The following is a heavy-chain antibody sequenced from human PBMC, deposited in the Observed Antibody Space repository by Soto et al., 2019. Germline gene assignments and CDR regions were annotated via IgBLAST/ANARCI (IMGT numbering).Heavy chain of an antibody. D-gene: IGHD3-22*01. V-gene: IGHV3-23*01. CDR3: AKGQYYQSTEDSFDY. Sequence: EVQLLESGGGLVQPGGSLRLSCAASGFIFSIYGMSWVRQAPGKGREWVSVISGFGGSAYYAASAKGRFTISRDNPKKKLYKQINSLRDEDTAVYYCAKGQYYQSTEDSFDYCGQGSLVTDSS. CDR1: GFIFSIYG. J-gene: IGHJ4*02. CDR2: ISGFGGSA.